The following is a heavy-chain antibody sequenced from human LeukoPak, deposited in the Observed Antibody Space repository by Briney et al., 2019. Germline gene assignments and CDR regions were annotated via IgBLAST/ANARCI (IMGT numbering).Heavy chain of an antibody. CDR3: ARARRRDGYNLGY. D-gene: IGHD5-24*01. CDR1: GGSISSGDYY. V-gene: IGHV4-30-4*01. J-gene: IGHJ4*02. CDR2: IYYSGST. Sequence: SQTLSLTCTVSGGSISSGDYYWSWIRQPPGKSLEWIGYIYYSGSTYYNPSLKSRVTISVDTSKNQFSLKLSSVTAADTAVYYCARARRRDGYNLGYWGQGTLVTVSS.